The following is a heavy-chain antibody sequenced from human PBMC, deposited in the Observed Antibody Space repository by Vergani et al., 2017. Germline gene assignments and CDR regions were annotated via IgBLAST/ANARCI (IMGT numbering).Heavy chain of an antibody. CDR1: GFTFSSYA. J-gene: IGHJ4*02. V-gene: IGHV3-21*01. D-gene: IGHD1-26*01. CDR3: ARDRGGSYYLDY. Sequence: EVQLLESGGGLVQPGGSLRLSCAASGFTFSSYAMSWVRQAPGKGLEWVSAISGSSSYIYYADSVKGRFTISRDNAKNSLYLQMNSLRAEDTAVYYCARDRGGSYYLDYWGQGTLVTVSS. CDR2: ISGSSSYI.